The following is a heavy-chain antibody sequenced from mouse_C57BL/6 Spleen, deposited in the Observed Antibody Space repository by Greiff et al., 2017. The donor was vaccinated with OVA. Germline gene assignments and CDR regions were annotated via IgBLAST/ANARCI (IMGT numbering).Heavy chain of an antibody. J-gene: IGHJ3*01. Sequence: QVQLKESGAELARPGASVKLSCTASGYTFTSYGICWVQQRTGQGLEWIGEIYRRSGNTYYNEKFKGKATLTADKSSSTAYMELRSLTSEDSAVDFCERQARGSSPHFAYWGQGTLVTVSA. CDR3: ERQARGSSPHFAY. V-gene: IGHV1-81*01. CDR2: IYRRSGNT. D-gene: IGHD1-1*01. CDR1: GYTFTSYG.